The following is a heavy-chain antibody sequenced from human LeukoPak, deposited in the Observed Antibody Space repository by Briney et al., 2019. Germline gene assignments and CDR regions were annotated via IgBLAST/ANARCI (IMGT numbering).Heavy chain of an antibody. J-gene: IGHJ4*02. CDR3: ARVEASRELLLYFDY. D-gene: IGHD1-26*01. Sequence: GGSLRLSCAASGFTFSSYGMHWVRQAPGKGLEWVAIIQYDGSNKHYVDSVQGRFTISRDNSKNTLYLQMNSLRAEDTAVYYCARVEASRELLLYFDYWGQGTLVTVSS. CDR2: IQYDGSNK. V-gene: IGHV3-30*02. CDR1: GFTFSSYG.